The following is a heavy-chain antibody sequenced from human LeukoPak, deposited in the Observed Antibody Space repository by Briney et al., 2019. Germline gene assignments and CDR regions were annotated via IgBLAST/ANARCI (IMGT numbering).Heavy chain of an antibody. D-gene: IGHD1-1*01. J-gene: IGHJ6*03. CDR2: IYPGDSDT. V-gene: IGHV5-51*01. Sequence: GESLKISCKGSGYSFTSYWIGWVRQMPGKGLEWMGIIYPGDSDTRYSPSSQGQVTISADKSISTAYLQWSSLKASDTAMYYCARHDRSRSTSGWNVFHVFYYYYMDVWGKGTTVTVSS. CDR3: ARHDRSRSTSGWNVFHVFYYYYMDV. CDR1: GYSFTSYW.